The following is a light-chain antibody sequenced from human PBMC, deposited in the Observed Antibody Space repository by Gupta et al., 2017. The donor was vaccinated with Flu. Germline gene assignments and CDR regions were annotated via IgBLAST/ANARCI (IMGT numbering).Light chain of an antibody. Sequence: DLQMTQSPSSLSASVGDRVTITCRTSQDIRYDLHWYQQKPGKAPKRLIFSATGVPERISSRRSAATLNIIISSLQPEDFATVDCLQHNTYPFSCGQGTKLEI. CDR1: QDIRYD. CDR2: SA. V-gene: IGKV1-17*01. J-gene: IGKJ2*03. CDR3: LQHNTYPFS.